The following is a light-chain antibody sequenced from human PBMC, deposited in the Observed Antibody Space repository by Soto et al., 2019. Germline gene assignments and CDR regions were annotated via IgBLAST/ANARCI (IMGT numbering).Light chain of an antibody. V-gene: IGLV1-40*01. CDR3: QTHDSSLSSYV. CDR1: RSNIGAGYD. CDR2: GND. J-gene: IGLJ1*01. Sequence: QSVLSQPPSASGSPGQRVTISCTGSRSNIGAGYDVHWYQQLPGTAPKLLIYGNDNRPSGVPDRFSGSKSGTSASLAITGLQAEDEANYYCQTHDSSLSSYVFGTGTKVTVL.